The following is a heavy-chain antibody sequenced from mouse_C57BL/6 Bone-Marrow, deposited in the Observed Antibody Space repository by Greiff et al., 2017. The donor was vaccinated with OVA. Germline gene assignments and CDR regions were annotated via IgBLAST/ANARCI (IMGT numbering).Heavy chain of an antibody. CDR3: ARDWGYYGSSFFDY. Sequence: EVHLVESGGGLVKPGGSLKLSCAASGFTFSSYAMSWVRQTPEKRLEWVATISDGGSYTYYPDNVKGRFTISRDNAKNNLYLQMSHLKSEDTAMYYCARDWGYYGSSFFDYWGQGTTLTVSS. D-gene: IGHD1-1*01. CDR2: ISDGGSYT. V-gene: IGHV5-4*01. CDR1: GFTFSSYA. J-gene: IGHJ2*01.